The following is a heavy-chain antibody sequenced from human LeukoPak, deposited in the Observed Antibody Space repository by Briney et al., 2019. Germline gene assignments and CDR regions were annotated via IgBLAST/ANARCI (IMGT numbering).Heavy chain of an antibody. CDR2: INPDGSRT. V-gene: IGHV3-74*01. J-gene: IGHJ3*02. CDR3: SWDHTGKEDI. CDR1: GSTFGHYW. D-gene: IGHD1-26*01. Sequence: GGSLRLSCAASGSTFGHYWMHWFRQAPGKGLVWVSRINPDGSRTDYADSVAGRFTISRDNAKNTLYLQMNSLRADDTAVYYCSWDHTGKEDIWGQGTMVTVSS.